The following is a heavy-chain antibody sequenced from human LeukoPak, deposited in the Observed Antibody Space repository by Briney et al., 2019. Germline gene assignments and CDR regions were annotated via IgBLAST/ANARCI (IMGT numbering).Heavy chain of an antibody. V-gene: IGHV4-59*01. CDR2: IYYSGNT. J-gene: IGHJ4*02. CDR3: ARVKWRWLQLDY. CDR1: GGSISTYY. Sequence: SETLSLTCLVSGGSISTYYWSWIRQPPGKGLEWIGYIYYSGNTNYNPSLKSRVTISVETSKSQFSLKLSSVTAADTAVYYCARVKWRWLQLDYWGQGTLVTVSS. D-gene: IGHD5-24*01.